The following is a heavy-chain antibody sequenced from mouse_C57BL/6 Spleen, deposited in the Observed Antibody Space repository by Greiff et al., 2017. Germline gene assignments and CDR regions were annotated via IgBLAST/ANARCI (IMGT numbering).Heavy chain of an antibody. D-gene: IGHD2-3*01. J-gene: IGHJ1*03. CDR3: AVWGYYDWCFDV. CDR1: GYTFTDDN. V-gene: IGHV1-18*01. CDR2: INPNNGGT. Sequence: EVQLQQSGPELVKPGASVTIPCTASGYTFTDDNMAWVKQSHGKSLEWIGDINPNNGGTNYNQKFTGKATMTVDKSSITAYMELRSLTSEDTADYYCAVWGYYDWCFDVWGTGTTVTVSS.